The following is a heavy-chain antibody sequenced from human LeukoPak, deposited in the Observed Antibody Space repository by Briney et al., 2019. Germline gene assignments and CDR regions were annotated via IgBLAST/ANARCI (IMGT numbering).Heavy chain of an antibody. CDR3: ARGQYYYYYYMDV. V-gene: IGHV4-39*07. J-gene: IGHJ6*03. CDR1: GDSISSSNYY. CDR2: IYYSGNT. Sequence: SETLSLTCTVSGDSISSSNYYWGWIRQPPGKGLEWIGSIYYSGNTYYNPSLKSRVTISVDTSKNQFSLKLSSVTAADTAVYYCARGQYYYYYYMDVWGKGTTVTVSS.